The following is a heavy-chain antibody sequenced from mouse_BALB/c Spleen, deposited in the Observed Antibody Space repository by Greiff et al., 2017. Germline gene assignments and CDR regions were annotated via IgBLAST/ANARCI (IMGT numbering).Heavy chain of an antibody. CDR3: ARVYDYNWYFDV. Sequence: DVMLVESGGGLVKPGGSLKLSCAASGFTFSSYAMSWVRQTPVKRLEWVASLSSGGSSYYPDSVKGRFTISRDNARNILYLQMSSLRSEDTAMYFYARVYDYNWYFDVWGAGTTVNVSS. V-gene: IGHV5-6-5*01. CDR2: LSSGGSS. D-gene: IGHD2-4*01. CDR1: GFTFSSYA. J-gene: IGHJ1*01.